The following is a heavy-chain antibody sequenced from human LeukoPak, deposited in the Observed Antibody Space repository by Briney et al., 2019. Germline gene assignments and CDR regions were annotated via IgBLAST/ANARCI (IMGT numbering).Heavy chain of an antibody. D-gene: IGHD6-6*01. V-gene: IGHV4-34*01. CDR3: ARGRTAAKIAARGYYYMDV. Sequence: SETLSLTCAVYGGSFSGCYWSWIRQPPGKGLEWIGEINHSGSTNYNPSLKSRVTISVDTSKNQFSLKLSSVTAADTAVYYCARGRTAAKIAARGYYYMDVWGKGTTVTVSS. CDR2: INHSGST. CDR1: GGSFSGCY. J-gene: IGHJ6*03.